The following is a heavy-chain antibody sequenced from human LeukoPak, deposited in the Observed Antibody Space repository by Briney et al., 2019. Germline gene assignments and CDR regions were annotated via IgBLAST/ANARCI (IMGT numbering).Heavy chain of an antibody. CDR2: IRSNGGDT. J-gene: IGHJ5*02. CDR1: GVTFSEFS. D-gene: IGHD2-15*01. CDR3: AKGGYTTWFDP. V-gene: IGHV3-23*01. Sequence: GGSLRLSCAASGVTFSEFSMSWVRQAPGKGLEWVSNIRSNGGDTYYTDSVKGRFTISRDNSKNTLYLEMNSLRAGDTAVYYCAKGGYTTWFDPWGQGTLVTVSS.